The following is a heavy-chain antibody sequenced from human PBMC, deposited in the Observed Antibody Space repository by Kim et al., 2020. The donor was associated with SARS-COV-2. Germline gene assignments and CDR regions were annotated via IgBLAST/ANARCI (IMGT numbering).Heavy chain of an antibody. Sequence: SETLSFTCAVYGDSLSGFFWRWIREPPGGGPEWIGEINHTGSGNYNPSLKGRATTSIVTSKNQFSLKLTSVTAAATAIYYCAREPRDESGGYYYFDYSG. CDR2: INHTGSG. CDR3: AREPRDESGGYYYFDY. V-gene: IGHV4-34*01. D-gene: IGHD2-15*01. J-gene: IGHJ4*01. CDR1: GDSLSGFF.